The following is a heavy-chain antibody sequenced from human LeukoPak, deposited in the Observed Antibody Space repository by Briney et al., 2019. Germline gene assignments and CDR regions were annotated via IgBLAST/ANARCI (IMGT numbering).Heavy chain of an antibody. Sequence: PGGSLRLSCAASGFTFSSYWMSWVRQAPGKGLEWVANIKQDGSEKYYVDSVKGRFTISRDNAKNSLYLQMNSLRAEDTAVYYCARDRYYDSSGSPGYWGQGTLVTVSS. CDR1: GFTFSSYW. D-gene: IGHD3-22*01. CDR2: IKQDGSEK. V-gene: IGHV3-7*01. CDR3: ARDRYYDSSGSPGY. J-gene: IGHJ4*02.